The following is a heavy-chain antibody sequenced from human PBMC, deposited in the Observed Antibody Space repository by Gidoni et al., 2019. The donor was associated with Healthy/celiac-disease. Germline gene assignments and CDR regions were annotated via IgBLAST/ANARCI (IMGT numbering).Heavy chain of an antibody. Sequence: EVQLVESGGGLVQPGGSLRLSCAASGFTFSSNYMSWVRQAPGKGLGWVSVIYSGGSTYYADSVKGRFTISRDNSKNTLYLQMNSLRAEDTAVYYCARISRMTTVTFFDYWGQGTLVTVSS. CDR3: ARISRMTTVTFFDY. CDR2: IYSGGST. J-gene: IGHJ4*02. D-gene: IGHD4-17*01. V-gene: IGHV3-66*01. CDR1: GFTFSSNY.